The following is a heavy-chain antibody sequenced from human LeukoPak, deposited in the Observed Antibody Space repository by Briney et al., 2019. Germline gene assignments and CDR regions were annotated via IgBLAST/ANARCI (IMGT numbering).Heavy chain of an antibody. CDR2: IKDDGSDK. D-gene: IGHD3-16*01. CDR1: GFTFSSAW. CDR3: ADLGSRD. J-gene: IGHJ4*02. Sequence: GGSLRLSCAASGFTFSSAWMTWVRQAPGKGLEWVATIKDDGSDKYYVDSVKGRFTISRDNAKKSLWLQMNSLRVQDTAMYYCADLGSRDWGQGTLVTVSS. V-gene: IGHV3-7*01.